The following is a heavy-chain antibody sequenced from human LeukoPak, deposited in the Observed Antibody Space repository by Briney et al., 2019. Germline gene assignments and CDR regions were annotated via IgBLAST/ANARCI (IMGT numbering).Heavy chain of an antibody. V-gene: IGHV4-34*01. CDR1: GGSVSGYY. CDR3: ARDYNKGYFDWYFDY. Sequence: SETLSLTCAVHGGSVSGYYWSWIRQPPGKGLEWIGEINHSGSTNYNPSLKSRVTISVDTSKNQFSLKLSSVTAADTAVYYCARDYNKGYFDWYFDYWGQGTLVTVSS. CDR2: INHSGST. D-gene: IGHD3-9*01. J-gene: IGHJ4*02.